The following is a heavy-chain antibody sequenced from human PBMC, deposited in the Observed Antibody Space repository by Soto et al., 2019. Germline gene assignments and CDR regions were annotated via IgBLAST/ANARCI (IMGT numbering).Heavy chain of an antibody. V-gene: IGHV1-46*01. D-gene: IGHD2-15*01. Sequence: QVQLGQSGSEVKKPGASVKVSCTASGYTFTSYYVHWVRQAPGQGLEWMGVANPSSGRTTYAQKFRGRITMARDTSTSTVHVELSSLRSEDTAVYYCARGIDIGQHYDYYAMDVWGQGNTVTVSS. CDR2: ANPSSGRT. CDR1: GYTFTSYY. CDR3: ARGIDIGQHYDYYAMDV. J-gene: IGHJ6*02.